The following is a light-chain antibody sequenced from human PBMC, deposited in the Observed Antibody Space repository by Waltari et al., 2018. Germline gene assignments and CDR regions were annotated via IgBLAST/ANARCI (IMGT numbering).Light chain of an antibody. Sequence: NLMLIQPHSVSESPGKTVTISCTRSSGTFASSYVQWYQQRPGSAPTTVIYEDDQRPSGGPDRFSGSTDSSSNSASLTSSGLKTEDEANYYCQSYDGSSPVVFGGGTKLTVL. J-gene: IGLJ2*01. V-gene: IGLV6-57*04. CDR1: SGTFASSY. CDR2: EDD. CDR3: QSYDGSSPVV.